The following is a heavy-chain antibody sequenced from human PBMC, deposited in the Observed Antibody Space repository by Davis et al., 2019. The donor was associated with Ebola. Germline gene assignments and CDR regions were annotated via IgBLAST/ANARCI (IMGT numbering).Heavy chain of an antibody. Sequence: GESLKISCEGTGYTFSSYWIGWVRQMPGKGLEWMGIIYPGDSDTRYSPSFQGQVTISADKSISTAYLQWSSLKASDTAMYYCARMGSTTGTSAFDIWGQGTMVTVSS. J-gene: IGHJ3*02. D-gene: IGHD1-7*01. CDR1: GYTFSSYW. V-gene: IGHV5-51*01. CDR3: ARMGSTTGTSAFDI. CDR2: IYPGDSDT.